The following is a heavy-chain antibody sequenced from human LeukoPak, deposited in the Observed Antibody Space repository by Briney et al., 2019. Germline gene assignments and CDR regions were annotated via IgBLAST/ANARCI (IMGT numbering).Heavy chain of an antibody. Sequence: ASVKVSCKASGYTFASYYMHWVRQAPGQGLEWMGIINPSGGSTNYAQKFQGRVTMTRDMSTSTVYMELSSLRSEDTAVYYCARDSLEVAARPTLGYWGQGTLVTVSS. CDR2: INPSGGST. CDR3: ARDSLEVAARPTLGY. D-gene: IGHD6-6*01. CDR1: GYTFASYY. J-gene: IGHJ4*02. V-gene: IGHV1-46*01.